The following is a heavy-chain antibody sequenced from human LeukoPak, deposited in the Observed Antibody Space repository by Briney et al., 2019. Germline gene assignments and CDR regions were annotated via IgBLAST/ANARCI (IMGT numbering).Heavy chain of an antibody. V-gene: IGHV3-48*04. CDR2: ISGSSSAI. CDR3: ARSGEWEEGYYYYMDV. J-gene: IGHJ6*03. CDR1: GFTFSSYS. Sequence: GGSLRLSCAASGFTFSSYSMNWVRQAPGKGLEWVSYISGSSSAIFYADSVKGRFTISRDNAKNSLYLQMNSLRAEDTALYHCARSGEWEEGYYYYMDVWGKGTTVTVSS. D-gene: IGHD1-26*01.